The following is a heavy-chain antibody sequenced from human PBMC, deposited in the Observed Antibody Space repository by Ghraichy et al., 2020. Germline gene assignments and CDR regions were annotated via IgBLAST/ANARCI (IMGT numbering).Heavy chain of an antibody. CDR1: GGSFSGYY. Sequence: SETLSLTCAVYGGSFSGYYWSWIRQPPGKGLEWIGEINHSGSTNYNPSLKSRVTISVDTSKNQFSPKLSSVTAADTAVYYCARSPFITMVRGVIYFDYWGQGTLVTVSS. J-gene: IGHJ4*02. CDR2: INHSGST. D-gene: IGHD3-10*01. V-gene: IGHV4-34*01. CDR3: ARSPFITMVRGVIYFDY.